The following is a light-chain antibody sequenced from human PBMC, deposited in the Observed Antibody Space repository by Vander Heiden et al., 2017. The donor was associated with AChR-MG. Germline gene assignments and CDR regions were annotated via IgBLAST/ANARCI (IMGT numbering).Light chain of an antibody. Sequence: QSVLNQPPSASGTPGQRVTISCSGSSCNIGSNYVYWYQQLPGTAPKHLIYRNNQRPSGVPDRFSGSKSGTSASLAISGLRSEDEADYYCAAWDDSLSGPVFGGGTKLTVL. CDR3: AAWDDSLSGPV. J-gene: IGLJ3*02. CDR1: SCNIGSNY. V-gene: IGLV1-47*01. CDR2: RNN.